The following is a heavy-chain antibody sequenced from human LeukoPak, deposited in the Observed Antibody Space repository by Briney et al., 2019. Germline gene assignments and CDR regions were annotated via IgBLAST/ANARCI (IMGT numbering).Heavy chain of an antibody. J-gene: IGHJ4*02. CDR1: GFTFSSHS. Sequence: GGSLRLSCAASGFTFSSHSMNWVRQAPGKGLEWVSYISSSSSTIYYADSVKGRFTISRDNSKNTLYLQMNSLRAEDTAVYYCAKGFGSSWYDSFFDYWGQGTLVTVSS. CDR2: ISSSSSTI. CDR3: AKGFGSSWYDSFFDY. D-gene: IGHD6-13*01. V-gene: IGHV3-48*01.